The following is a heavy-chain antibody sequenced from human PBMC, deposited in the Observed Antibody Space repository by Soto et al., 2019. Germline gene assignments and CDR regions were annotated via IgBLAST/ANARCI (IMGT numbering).Heavy chain of an antibody. CDR3: AREAVAGHDY. Sequence: SETLSLTCTVSGGSISSYYWSWIRQSPGKGLEWIGYVHYSGTTIYNPSLKSRVTISADTSKNQFSLRLSSVTAADTAVYYCAREAVAGHDYWGQGTLVTVSS. J-gene: IGHJ4*02. CDR2: VHYSGTT. CDR1: GGSISSYY. D-gene: IGHD6-19*01. V-gene: IGHV4-59*12.